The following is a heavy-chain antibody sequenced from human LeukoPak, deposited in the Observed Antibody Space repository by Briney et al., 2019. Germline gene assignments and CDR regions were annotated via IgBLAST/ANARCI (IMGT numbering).Heavy chain of an antibody. Sequence: PGRSLRLSCAASGFTFSSYGMHWVRQAPGKGLEWVAVISYDGSNKYYADSVKGRFTISRDNSKNTLYLQMNSLRAEDTAVYYCAKDLRLLLLWFGESEAFDYWGQGTLVTVSS. V-gene: IGHV3-30*18. CDR1: GFTFSSYG. CDR2: ISYDGSNK. D-gene: IGHD3-10*01. CDR3: AKDLRLLLLWFGESEAFDY. J-gene: IGHJ4*02.